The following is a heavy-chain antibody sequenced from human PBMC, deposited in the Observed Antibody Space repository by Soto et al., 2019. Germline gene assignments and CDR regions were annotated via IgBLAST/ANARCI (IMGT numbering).Heavy chain of an antibody. CDR2: ISSTSSYI. Sequence: GPLRLSWAASGFTFSGDSMNWVRQAPGKGLEWVSSISSTSSYIFYADSLKGRFAISRDSANNSLFLQMNSLRAEDTAVYYCARSALRQQKGALDYWGQGTLVTVSS. V-gene: IGHV3-21*01. J-gene: IGHJ4*02. CDR1: GFTFSGDS. D-gene: IGHD4-17*01. CDR3: ARSALRQQKGALDY.